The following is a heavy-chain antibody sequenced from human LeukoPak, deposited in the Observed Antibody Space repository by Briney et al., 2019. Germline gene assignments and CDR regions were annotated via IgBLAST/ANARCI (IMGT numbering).Heavy chain of an antibody. Sequence: GGSLRLSCAASGFTFNSYAMSWVRQAPGKGLEWVSGISGSGSNIYYADSVKGRFTISRDNSKNTLFLQMNSLRAEDTAVYYCANDYSTYRYYYYMDVWGKGTTVTVSS. V-gene: IGHV3-23*01. D-gene: IGHD4-11*01. CDR3: ANDYSTYRYYYYMDV. J-gene: IGHJ6*03. CDR2: ISGSGSNI. CDR1: GFTFNSYA.